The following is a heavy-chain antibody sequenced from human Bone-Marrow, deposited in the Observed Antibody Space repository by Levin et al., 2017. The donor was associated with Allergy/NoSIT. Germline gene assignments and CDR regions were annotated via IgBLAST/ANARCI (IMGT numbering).Heavy chain of an antibody. J-gene: IGHJ6*02. V-gene: IGHV3-48*03. Sequence: SCVASGFTLSQYDMIWVRQSPGKGLEWLSTISNTGTTVSFADSVKGRFTVSRDNTKKSLFLEMNSLRADDTAIYYCARGSFRTASRLAYYYGVDVWGQGTTVSVSS. CDR3: ARGSFRTASRLAYYYGVDV. CDR2: ISNTGTTV. CDR1: GFTLSQYD. D-gene: IGHD2-21*02.